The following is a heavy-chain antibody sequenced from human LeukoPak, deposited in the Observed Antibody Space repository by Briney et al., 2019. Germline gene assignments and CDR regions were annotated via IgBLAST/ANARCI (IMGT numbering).Heavy chain of an antibody. D-gene: IGHD3-10*01. V-gene: IGHV3-53*01. CDR3: AKGGTMVRGLFDP. CDR2: IYSGGTA. CDR1: GFSVSANY. Sequence: GGSLRLSCAASGFSVSANYMSWVRQAPGKGLEWVSLIYSGGTAYYADSVKGRFTISRDNSKNTLYLQMNSLRAEDTAVYYCAKGGTMVRGLFDPWGQGTLVTVSS. J-gene: IGHJ5*02.